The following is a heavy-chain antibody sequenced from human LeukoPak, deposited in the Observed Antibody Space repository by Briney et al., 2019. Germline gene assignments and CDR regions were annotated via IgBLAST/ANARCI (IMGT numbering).Heavy chain of an antibody. D-gene: IGHD2-21*02. CDR2: ISSSSSYI. V-gene: IGHV3-21*01. Sequence: GGSLRLSCAASGFTFSSYSMNWVRQAPGKGLEWVSSISSSSSYIYYADSVKGRFTISRDNSKNTLYLQMNSLRVEDTAMYYCAKGTLAYCGGDCYPGSDAFDIWGQGTMVSVSS. CDR3: AKGTLAYCGGDCYPGSDAFDI. CDR1: GFTFSSYS. J-gene: IGHJ3*02.